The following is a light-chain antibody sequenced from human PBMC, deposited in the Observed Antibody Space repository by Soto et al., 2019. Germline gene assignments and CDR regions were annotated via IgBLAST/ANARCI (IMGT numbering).Light chain of an antibody. J-gene: IGKJ3*01. CDR2: GAS. V-gene: IGKV3-20*01. Sequence: EIVLTQSPGTLSLSPGERATLSCRASQSVSSSYLAWYQHKPGQAPRLLIYGASSRSTGIPDRFSGSGSGTDFTLTINRLEPEDLAVYYCQRYGSSPRFTFGPGTKVDIK. CDR1: QSVSSSY. CDR3: QRYGSSPRFT.